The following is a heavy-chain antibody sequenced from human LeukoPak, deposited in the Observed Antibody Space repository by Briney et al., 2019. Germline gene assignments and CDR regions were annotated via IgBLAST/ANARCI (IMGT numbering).Heavy chain of an antibody. Sequence: ASVKVSCKASGYTFTGYYMHWVRQAPGQGLEWMGWISAYNGNTNYAQKLQGRITMTTDTSTSTAYMELRSLRSDDTAVYYCARDNDSSGWTYYYYYGMDVWGQGTTVTVSS. V-gene: IGHV1-18*04. D-gene: IGHD6-19*01. CDR3: ARDNDSSGWTYYYYYGMDV. CDR2: ISAYNGNT. J-gene: IGHJ6*02. CDR1: GYTFTGYY.